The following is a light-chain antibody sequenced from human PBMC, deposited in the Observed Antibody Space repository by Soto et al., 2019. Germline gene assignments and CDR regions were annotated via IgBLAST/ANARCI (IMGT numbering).Light chain of an antibody. CDR2: DAS. Sequence: ENVLTQSPATLSVSPGERATLSCRASQSVSRYLAWYQQKPGQTPRLLISDASNRATGILARFCGSFFEADDGISISSAVPEFLVVRYSEHRGMGPLTFGQGAKVDIK. CDR1: QSVSRY. CDR3: EHRGMGPLT. V-gene: IGKV3-11*01. J-gene: IGKJ2*01.